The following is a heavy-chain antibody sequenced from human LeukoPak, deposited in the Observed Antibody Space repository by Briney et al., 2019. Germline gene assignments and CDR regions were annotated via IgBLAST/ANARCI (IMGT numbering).Heavy chain of an antibody. CDR1: GGSFSGYY. V-gene: IGHV4-34*01. Sequence: SETLSLTCAVYGGSFSGYYWSWIRQPPGKGLEWIGEINHSGSTNYNPSLKSRVTISVDTSKNQFSLKLSSVTAADTAVYYCARGLLASIVVVPAARLDPWGQGTLVTVSS. CDR2: INHSGST. J-gene: IGHJ5*02. D-gene: IGHD2-2*01. CDR3: ARGLLASIVVVPAARLDP.